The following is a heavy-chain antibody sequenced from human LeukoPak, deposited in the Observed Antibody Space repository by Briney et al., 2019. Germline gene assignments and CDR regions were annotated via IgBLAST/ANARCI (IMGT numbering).Heavy chain of an antibody. Sequence: SETLSLTCTVSGGSINTPNYYWGWIRQTPGKGLEWIGNIFYSGGTYYSPSLTSRVTISLDTSKNQFSLTLSSVTAADTAVYYCARGQKYRNGYTVTELGSGYFDYWGQGTLVTVSS. CDR2: IFYSGGT. CDR1: GGSINTPNYY. J-gene: IGHJ4*02. V-gene: IGHV4-39*07. CDR3: ARGQKYRNGYTVTELGSGYFDY. D-gene: IGHD5-18*01.